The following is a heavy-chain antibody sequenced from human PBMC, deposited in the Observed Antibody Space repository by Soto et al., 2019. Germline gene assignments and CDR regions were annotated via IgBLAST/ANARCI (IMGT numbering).Heavy chain of an antibody. CDR1: GGTITSDDYH. CDR2: KYYGGT. J-gene: IGHJ4*03. Sequence: SETLSLTCTVSGGTITSDDYHWSSFHTPPGKGLELVGFKYYGGTYYNPSLRGRVTISVDTSRNEFSLKLSSVTAADTAVYYCAIDSEYCASGSCYAKWGSGGQGPRV. D-gene: IGHD2-15*01. CDR3: AIDSEYCASGSCYAKWGS. V-gene: IGHV4-30-4*01.